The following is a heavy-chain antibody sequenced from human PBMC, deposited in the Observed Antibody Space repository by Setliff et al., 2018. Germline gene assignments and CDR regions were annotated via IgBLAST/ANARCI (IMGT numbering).Heavy chain of an antibody. Sequence: GGSLRLSCAASGFTFDNAWMSWVRQAPGRGLEWVGRIKTKGDGGTTDYAAPVKGRFTISRDDSKNTLYVQMNSLKTEDTGVYYCTTDRGFSEWPLYGSLVSHYYGMDVWGQGATVT. CDR3: TTDRGFSEWPLYGSLVSHYYGMDV. CDR1: GFTFDNAW. D-gene: IGHD3-3*01. V-gene: IGHV3-15*01. J-gene: IGHJ6*02. CDR2: IKTKGDGGTT.